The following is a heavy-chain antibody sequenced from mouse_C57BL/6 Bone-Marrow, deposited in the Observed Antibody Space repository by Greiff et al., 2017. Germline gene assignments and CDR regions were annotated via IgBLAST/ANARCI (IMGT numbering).Heavy chain of an antibody. J-gene: IGHJ1*03. CDR2: IDPETGGT. V-gene: IGHV1-15*01. CDR1: GYTFTDYD. Sequence: QVQLQQSGAELVRPGASVTLSCKASGYTFTDYDMHWVKQTPVHGLEWIGAIDPETGGTAYNQKFKGKAILTADKSSSTAYMELRSLTSEDSAVYYCTRGGYWYFDVWGTGTTVTVTS. CDR3: TRGGYWYFDV.